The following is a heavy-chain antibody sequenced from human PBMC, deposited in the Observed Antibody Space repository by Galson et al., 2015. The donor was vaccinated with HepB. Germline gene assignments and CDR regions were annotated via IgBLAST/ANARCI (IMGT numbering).Heavy chain of an antibody. CDR3: ARDRASGVVVPAAAGGYYYYGMDV. CDR1: GGTFSSYA. D-gene: IGHD2-2*01. CDR2: IIPIFGTA. J-gene: IGHJ6*02. Sequence: SVKVSCKASGGTFSSYAISWVRQAPGQGLEWMGGIIPIFGTANYAQKFQGRVTITADESTSTAYMELSSLRSEDTAVYYCARDRASGVVVPAAAGGYYYYGMDVWGQGTTVTVSS. V-gene: IGHV1-69*13.